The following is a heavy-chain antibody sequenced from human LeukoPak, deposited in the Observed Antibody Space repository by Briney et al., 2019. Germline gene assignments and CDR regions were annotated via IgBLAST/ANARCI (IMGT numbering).Heavy chain of an antibody. D-gene: IGHD6-19*01. CDR2: ISYDGSNI. CDR3: ARRAPYSSGWYVSDY. J-gene: IGHJ4*02. V-gene: IGHV3-30*03. Sequence: GGSLRLSCAASGFTFSSYGMHWVRQAPGKGLEWVALISYDGSNIYYADSVKGRFTVSRDNSKNTLYLQMNSLRAEDTALYYCARRAPYSSGWYVSDYWGQGTLVTVSS. CDR1: GFTFSSYG.